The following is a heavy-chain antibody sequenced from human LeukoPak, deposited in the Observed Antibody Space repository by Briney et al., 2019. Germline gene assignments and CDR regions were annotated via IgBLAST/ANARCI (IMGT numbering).Heavy chain of an antibody. CDR1: GGSISSYY. CDR2: IYYSGST. Sequence: PSETLSLTCTVSGGSISSYYWSWIRQPPGKGLERIGYIYYSGSTNYNPSLKSRVTISVDTSKNQFSLKLSSVTAADTAVYYCARRITGTTFADAFDIWGQGTMVTVSS. D-gene: IGHD1-20*01. J-gene: IGHJ3*02. V-gene: IGHV4-59*08. CDR3: ARRITGTTFADAFDI.